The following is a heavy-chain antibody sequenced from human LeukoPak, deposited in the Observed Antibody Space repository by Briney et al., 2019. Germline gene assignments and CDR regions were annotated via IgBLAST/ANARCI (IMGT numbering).Heavy chain of an antibody. CDR1: GGSFSGYY. Sequence: SETLSLTCAVSGGSFSGYYWSWIRQPPGKGPEWIGEINHSGGTNYNPSLKSRVTISVDTSKNQCSLKLSSVTAADTAVYYCARLEGGSSFDFDYWGQGTLVTVSS. CDR3: ARLEGGSSFDFDY. J-gene: IGHJ4*02. CDR2: INHSGGT. V-gene: IGHV4-34*01. D-gene: IGHD6-13*01.